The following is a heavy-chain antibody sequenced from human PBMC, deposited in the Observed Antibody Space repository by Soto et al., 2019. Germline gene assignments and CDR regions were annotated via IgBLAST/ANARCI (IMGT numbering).Heavy chain of an antibody. V-gene: IGHV3-53*02. D-gene: IGHD5-12*01. Sequence: EVQLVETGGGLIQPGGSLRLSCAASGFTVSSNYMSWVRQAPGKGLEWVSVIYSGGSTYYADSVKGRFTISRDNSKNTLYLQMNSLRAEDTAVYYCASVERDGYNLVDYCGQGTLVTVSS. CDR2: IYSGGST. CDR3: ASVERDGYNLVDY. J-gene: IGHJ4*02. CDR1: GFTVSSNY.